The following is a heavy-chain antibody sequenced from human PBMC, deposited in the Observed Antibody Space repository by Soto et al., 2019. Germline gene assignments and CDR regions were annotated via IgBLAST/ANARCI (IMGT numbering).Heavy chain of an antibody. Sequence: GGSLRLSCAATGFAFSTYGMHWVRQAPGKGREWVAAISYDGNEKYYADSLQGRFTISRDNSKNALYLQVNSLRGEDTAVYYCAKEKFRRGPIPMYAMDLWGQGTTVTVSS. D-gene: IGHD3-10*01. J-gene: IGHJ6*02. V-gene: IGHV3-30*18. CDR3: AKEKFRRGPIPMYAMDL. CDR1: GFAFSTYG. CDR2: ISYDGNEK.